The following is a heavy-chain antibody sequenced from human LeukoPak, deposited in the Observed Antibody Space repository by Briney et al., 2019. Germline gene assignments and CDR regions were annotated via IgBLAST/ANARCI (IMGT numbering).Heavy chain of an antibody. CDR2: IRYDGSNK. J-gene: IGHJ3*02. D-gene: IGHD2-2*01. Sequence: GGSLRLSCAASGFTFSSYGMHWVRQAPGKGLEWVAFIRYDGSNKYYADSVKGRFTTSRDNSKNTLYLQMNSLRAEDTAVYYCAKETRVCSSTSCILGAFDIWGQGTMITVSS. V-gene: IGHV3-30*02. CDR3: AKETRVCSSTSCILGAFDI. CDR1: GFTFSSYG.